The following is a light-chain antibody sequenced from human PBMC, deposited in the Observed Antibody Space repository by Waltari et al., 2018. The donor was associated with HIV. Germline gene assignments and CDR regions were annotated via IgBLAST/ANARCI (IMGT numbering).Light chain of an antibody. CDR2: DTS. CDR1: QSVRDF. Sequence: EMVLTQSPATLSLSPVERATLSCRASQSVRDFLAWYQQKPGQAPRLLISDTSNRATGIPARFSGSGSGTDFTLTISSLEPEDFAVYYCQQRSNWPLTFGVGTKVEIK. CDR3: QQRSNWPLT. V-gene: IGKV3-11*01. J-gene: IGKJ4*01.